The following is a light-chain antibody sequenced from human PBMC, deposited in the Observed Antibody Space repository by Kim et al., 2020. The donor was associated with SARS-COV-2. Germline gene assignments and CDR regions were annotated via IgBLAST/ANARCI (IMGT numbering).Light chain of an antibody. Sequence: PRETAHLPFTARQGVSYFVAWYPQKPGQAPQLLIFCASTRATGSPVRFSGSGSGTEFTLTINYLQSEYFAVYYCQQDKTLLADAFGKGTNLYI. J-gene: IGKJ2*01. CDR1: QGVSYF. CDR2: CAS. V-gene: IGKV3-15*01. CDR3: QQDKTLLADA.